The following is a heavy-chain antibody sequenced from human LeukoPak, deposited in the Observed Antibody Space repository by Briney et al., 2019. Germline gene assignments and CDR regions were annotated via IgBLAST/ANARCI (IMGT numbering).Heavy chain of an antibody. V-gene: IGHV1-18*01. D-gene: IGHD3-3*01. CDR2: ISAYSGNT. Sequence: ASVKVSCKASGYTFTSYDINWVRQATGQGLEWMGWISAYSGNTNYARKVQGRVTMTTDTSASTVSMELRSLRSDDTAVYYCARGVEQNPLDYWGQGTLVTVSS. CDR3: ARGVEQNPLDY. CDR1: GYTFTSYD. J-gene: IGHJ4*02.